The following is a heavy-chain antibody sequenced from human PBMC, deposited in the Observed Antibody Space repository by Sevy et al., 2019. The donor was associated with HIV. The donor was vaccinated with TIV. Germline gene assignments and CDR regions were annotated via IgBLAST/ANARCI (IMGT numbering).Heavy chain of an antibody. CDR1: GFTFSSYD. V-gene: IGHV3-23*01. D-gene: IGHD5-12*01. J-gene: IGHJ4*02. CDR3: AKGIGYSGYETDY. CDR2: ISGSGIST. Sequence: GGSLRLSCAASGFTFSSYDMSWVRQAPGKGLEWVSGISGSGISTYYADSVKGRFTISRDNSKNTLYLQMNNLRAEDTAVFYCAKGIGYSGYETDYWGQGTLVTVSS.